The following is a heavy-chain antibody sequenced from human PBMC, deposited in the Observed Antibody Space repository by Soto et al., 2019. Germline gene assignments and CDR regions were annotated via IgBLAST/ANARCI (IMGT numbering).Heavy chain of an antibody. Sequence: VKISCKGSGYSFTSYWISWVRQMPGKGLEWMGRIDPSDSYTNYSPSFQGHVTISADKSISTAYLQWSSLKASDTAMYYCASSYTAMVTGYYYYGMDVWGQGTTVTVSS. J-gene: IGHJ6*02. V-gene: IGHV5-10-1*01. CDR3: ASSYTAMVTGYYYYGMDV. D-gene: IGHD5-18*01. CDR1: GYSFTSYW. CDR2: IDPSDSYT.